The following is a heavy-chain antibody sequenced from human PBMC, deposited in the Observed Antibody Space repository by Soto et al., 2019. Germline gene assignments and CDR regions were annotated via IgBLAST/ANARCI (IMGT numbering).Heavy chain of an antibody. Sequence: QVQLVESGGGVVQPGRSLRLSCAASGFTFSSYAMHWVRQAPGEGLEWVAVISYDGSNKYYADSVKGRFTISRDNSKNTLYLQMNSLRAEDTAVYYCARGPHIVVVTAILPAFDIWGQGTMVTVSS. CDR1: GFTFSSYA. V-gene: IGHV3-30-3*01. D-gene: IGHD2-21*02. CDR2: ISYDGSNK. CDR3: ARGPHIVVVTAILPAFDI. J-gene: IGHJ3*02.